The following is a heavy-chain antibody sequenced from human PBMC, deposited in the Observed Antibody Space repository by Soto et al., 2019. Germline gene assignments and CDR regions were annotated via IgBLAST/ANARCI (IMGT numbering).Heavy chain of an antibody. CDR1: GFSFSSYS. CDR3: AKDPDYDIWSGVLN. D-gene: IGHD3-3*01. CDR2: ISSSGSTV. V-gene: IGHV3-48*01. Sequence: EVQLVESGGGLVQPGGSLRLSCAVSGFSFSSYSMNWVRQAPGKGLEWVSYISSSGSTVYYADSVKGRFTISRDNAENSLYLQMNTLRAGDTAVYYCAKDPDYDIWSGVLNWGQGTLVTVSS. J-gene: IGHJ4*02.